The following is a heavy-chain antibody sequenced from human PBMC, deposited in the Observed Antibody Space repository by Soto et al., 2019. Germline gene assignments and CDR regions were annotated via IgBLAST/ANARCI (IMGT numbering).Heavy chain of an antibody. J-gene: IGHJ6*03. V-gene: IGHV2-5*02. CDR1: GFSLTTSGEA. CDR2: IYWDDDK. Sequence: KESGPTLVKPTQTLTLTCTFSGFSLTTSGEAVGWIRQPPGKALEWLALIYWDDDKRSSPSLKSRLTITKDTSKNQVVLTMTNMDPVDTATYYCAHIPGSGQLLYSYYYYMDVWGKGITVTVSS. CDR3: AHIPGSGQLLYSYYYYMDV. D-gene: IGHD3-10*01.